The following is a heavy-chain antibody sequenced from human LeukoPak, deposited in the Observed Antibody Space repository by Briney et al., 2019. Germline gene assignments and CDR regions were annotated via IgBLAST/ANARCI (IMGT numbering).Heavy chain of an antibody. CDR1: GASISSADYY. Sequence: SETLSLTCTVSGASISSADYYWSWIRQPPGKGLEWIGYIYYSGSTNYNPSLKSRVTISVDTSKNQFSLKLSSVTAADTAVYYCATSIATVVPWAFDIWGQGTMVTVSS. D-gene: IGHD4-23*01. J-gene: IGHJ3*02. V-gene: IGHV4-61*08. CDR2: IYYSGST. CDR3: ATSIATVVPWAFDI.